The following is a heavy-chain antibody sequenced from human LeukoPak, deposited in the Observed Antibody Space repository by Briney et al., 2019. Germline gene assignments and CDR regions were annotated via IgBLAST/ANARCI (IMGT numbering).Heavy chain of an antibody. D-gene: IGHD3-3*01. Sequence: GASVKVSFKASGYTFTSYGISWVRQAPGQGLEWMGWISAYSGNTNYAQKIQGRVTMTTDTSTSTAYMELRSLRSDDTAVYYCARDDIDFWSGYYFDYWGQGTLVTVSS. J-gene: IGHJ4*02. CDR2: ISAYSGNT. CDR1: GYTFTSYG. CDR3: ARDDIDFWSGYYFDY. V-gene: IGHV1-18*01.